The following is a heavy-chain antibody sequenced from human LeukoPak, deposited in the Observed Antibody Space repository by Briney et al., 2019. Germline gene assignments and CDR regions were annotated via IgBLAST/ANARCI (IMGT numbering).Heavy chain of an antibody. CDR2: INPNSGGT. J-gene: IGHJ4*02. CDR1: GYTFTGYY. Sequence: ASVKVSCKASGYTFTGYYMHWVRQAPGQGLEWMGWINPNSGGTNYAQKFQGRVTMTRDTSISTAYMELSRLRSDDTAVYYCASRLAAGTGADYFDYWGQGTLVTVSS. CDR3: ASRLAAGTGADYFDY. D-gene: IGHD6-13*01. V-gene: IGHV1-2*02.